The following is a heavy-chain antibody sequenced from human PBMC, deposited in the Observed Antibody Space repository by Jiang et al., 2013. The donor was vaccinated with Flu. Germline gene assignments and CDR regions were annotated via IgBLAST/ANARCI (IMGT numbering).Heavy chain of an antibody. V-gene: IGHV1-69*01. Sequence: SGAEVKKPGSSVKVSCKASGGTFSSYAISWVRQAPGQGLEWMGGIIPIFGTANYAQKFQGRVTITADESTSTAYMELSSLRSEDTAVYYCARGGASSSWYDDERGSYYNYWGQGTLVTVSS. CDR3: ARGGASSSWYDDERGSYYNY. CDR2: IIPIFGTA. D-gene: IGHD6-13*01. J-gene: IGHJ4*02. CDR1: GGTFSSYA.